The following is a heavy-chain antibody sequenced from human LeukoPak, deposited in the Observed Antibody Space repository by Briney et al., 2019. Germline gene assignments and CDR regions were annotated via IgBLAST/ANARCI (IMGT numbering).Heavy chain of an antibody. D-gene: IGHD6-19*01. Sequence: ASVKVSCKASGYTFTSYAMHWVRQAPGQRLEWMGWINAGNGNTKYSQKFQGRVTITRDTSASTAYMELSSLRSEDTAVYYCARVGYSSGWFDYWGPGTLVTVSS. J-gene: IGHJ4*02. CDR2: INAGNGNT. CDR3: ARVGYSSGWFDY. V-gene: IGHV1-3*01. CDR1: GYTFTSYA.